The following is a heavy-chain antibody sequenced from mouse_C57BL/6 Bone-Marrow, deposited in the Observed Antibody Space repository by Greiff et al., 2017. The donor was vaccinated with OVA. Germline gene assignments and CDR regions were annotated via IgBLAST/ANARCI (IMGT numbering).Heavy chain of an antibody. CDR3: ARSYYEDAMDY. V-gene: IGHV5-6*01. D-gene: IGHD2-4*01. Sequence: EVQGVESGGDLVKPGGSLKLSCAASGFTFSSYGMSWVRQTPDKRLEWVATISSGGSYTYYPDSVKGRFTISRDNAKNTLYLQMSSLKSEDTAMYYCARSYYEDAMDYWGQGTSVTVSS. J-gene: IGHJ4*01. CDR1: GFTFSSYG. CDR2: ISSGGSYT.